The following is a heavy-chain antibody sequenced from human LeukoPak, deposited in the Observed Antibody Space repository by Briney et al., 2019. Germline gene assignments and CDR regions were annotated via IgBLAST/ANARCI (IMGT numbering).Heavy chain of an antibody. J-gene: IGHJ4*02. Sequence: GGSLRLSCAASGFTLSSYSMNWVRQAPGKGLEWVSSISSSSSYIYYADSVKGRFTISRDNAKNSLYLQMNSLRAEDTALYYCAKDRSCSSTSCHSSFDYWGQGTLVTVSS. CDR1: GFTLSSYS. CDR2: ISSSSSYI. D-gene: IGHD2-2*01. V-gene: IGHV3-21*04. CDR3: AKDRSCSSTSCHSSFDY.